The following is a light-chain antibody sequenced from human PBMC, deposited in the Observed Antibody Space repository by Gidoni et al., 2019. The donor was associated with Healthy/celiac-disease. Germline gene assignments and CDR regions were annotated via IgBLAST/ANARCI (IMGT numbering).Light chain of an antibody. CDR1: QSISSY. CDR3: QQSYSTPG. J-gene: IGKJ3*01. V-gene: IGKV1-39*01. Sequence: DIQMTQSPSSLSASVGDRVTITCRASQSISSYLNWYQQKPGKAPKLLIYAASSLQSGVTSRFSGSGSGKDFTLTSSSLQPEDFATYYCQQSYSTPGFGPGTKVDIK. CDR2: AAS.